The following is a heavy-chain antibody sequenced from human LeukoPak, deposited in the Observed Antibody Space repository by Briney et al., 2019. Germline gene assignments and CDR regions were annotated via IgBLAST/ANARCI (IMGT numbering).Heavy chain of an antibody. J-gene: IGHJ6*02. CDR3: ARATLWFGANYYGMDV. CDR1: GFTVSNNY. V-gene: IGHV3-66*01. CDR2: IYSGGSV. D-gene: IGHD3-10*01. Sequence: GGSLRLSCAASGFTVSNNYMSWVRQAPGKGLEWVSIIYSGGSVYDADSVKGRFTISRDGSKNTLYLQMNSLRAEDTAVYYCARATLWFGANYYGMDVWGQGTTVTVSS.